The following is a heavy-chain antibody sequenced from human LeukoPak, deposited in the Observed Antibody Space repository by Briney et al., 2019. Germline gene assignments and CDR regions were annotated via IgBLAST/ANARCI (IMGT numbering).Heavy chain of an antibody. D-gene: IGHD3-10*01. CDR2: ISGYNGDT. CDR1: GYTFTNYG. Sequence: ASAKVSCKASGYTFTNYGISWVRQAPGQGLEWMGWISGYNGDTKYAQEVQGRVTLTTDTSTSTAYMEMRNLRSDDTAMYFCARPVGSRNWGFDYRGQGTLVTVSS. J-gene: IGHJ4*02. V-gene: IGHV1-18*01. CDR3: ARPVGSRNWGFDY.